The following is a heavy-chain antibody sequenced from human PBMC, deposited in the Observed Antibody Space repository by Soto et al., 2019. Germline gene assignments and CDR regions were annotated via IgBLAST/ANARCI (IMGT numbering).Heavy chain of an antibody. V-gene: IGHV3-23*01. Sequence: EVQLLESGGGFVQPGESLRLSCAASGFTFSLSAMSWVRQAPGRGLDWVSSLSGGGSTTDYGDSVKGRFTISRDNSKNTVHLQMNSLRAEDTAVYYCAKGAEYDILTGCDYWGQGALVTVSS. CDR2: LSGGGSTT. CDR3: AKGAEYDILTGCDY. J-gene: IGHJ4*02. D-gene: IGHD3-9*01. CDR1: GFTFSLSA.